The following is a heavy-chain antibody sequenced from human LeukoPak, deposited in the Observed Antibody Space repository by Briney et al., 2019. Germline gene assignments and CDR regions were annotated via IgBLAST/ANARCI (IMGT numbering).Heavy chain of an antibody. J-gene: IGHJ6*03. CDR2: ITASGATT. V-gene: IGHV3-23*01. CDR3: AKAEAAGDNRGGYYYFYTDV. Sequence: PGGSLRLSCATSGFTFSAHHMNWVRQAPGKGLEWVSGITASGATTYYADSVKGRFTIPRDSSQSTLYLQMNSLRAEDTAVYYCAKAEAAGDNRGGYYYFYTDVWGKGTTVTVSS. D-gene: IGHD6-25*01. CDR1: GFTFSAHH.